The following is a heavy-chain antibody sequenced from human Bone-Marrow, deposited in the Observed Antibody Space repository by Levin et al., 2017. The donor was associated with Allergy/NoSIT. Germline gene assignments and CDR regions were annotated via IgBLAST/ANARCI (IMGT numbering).Heavy chain of an antibody. CDR3: ARDILSGYYPVY. Sequence: GGSLRLSCEASGFTFSDYYMSCIRQAPGKGPEWLAYISGTSDYINYADSVRGRFSISRDNDKKSLFLQMDSLRAEDTAVYYCARDILSGYYPVYWGHGTLVTVSS. CDR1: GFTFSDYY. J-gene: IGHJ4*01. D-gene: IGHD3-9*01. V-gene: IGHV3-11*05. CDR2: ISGTSDYI.